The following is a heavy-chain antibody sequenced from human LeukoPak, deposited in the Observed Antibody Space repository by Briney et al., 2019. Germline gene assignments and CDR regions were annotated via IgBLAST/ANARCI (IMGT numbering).Heavy chain of an antibody. CDR2: INPNSGGT. Sequence: ASVKVSCKASGYTFSDYYIHWVRQAPGQGLEWMGWINPNSGGTNSAQKFQGRVTMTRDTSISTAYMELSSLRSEDTAVYYCASRSSGSLYYYYYMDVWGKGTTVTVSS. V-gene: IGHV1-2*02. J-gene: IGHJ6*03. D-gene: IGHD3-10*01. CDR3: ASRSSGSLYYYYYMDV. CDR1: GYTFSDYY.